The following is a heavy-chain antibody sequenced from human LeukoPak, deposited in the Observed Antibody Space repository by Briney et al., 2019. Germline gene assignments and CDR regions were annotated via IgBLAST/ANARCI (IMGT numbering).Heavy chain of an antibody. CDR2: INWNGGST. CDR1: GFTFDDYG. V-gene: IGHV3-20*04. Sequence: GGSLRLSCAASGFTFDDYGMSWVCQAPGKGLEWVSGINWNGGSTGYADSVKGRFTISRDNAKNSLYLQMNSLRAEDTALYYCAREYMGGYYYDSSGYPPDYWGQGTLVTVSS. D-gene: IGHD3-22*01. CDR3: AREYMGGYYYDSSGYPPDY. J-gene: IGHJ4*02.